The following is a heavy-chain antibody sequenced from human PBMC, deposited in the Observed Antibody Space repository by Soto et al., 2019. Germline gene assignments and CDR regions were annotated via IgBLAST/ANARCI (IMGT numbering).Heavy chain of an antibody. J-gene: IGHJ4*02. CDR2: IYYSGNT. Sequence: SETLSLTCTVSGGSISSSSYYWGWIRQPPGKGLEWIGSIYYSGNTYYNPSLKNRVTISGDTSKNQFSLKLSSVTAADTAVYYCARSTGWYFDSWGQGTLVTVSS. V-gene: IGHV4-39*07. CDR3: ARSTGWYFDS. CDR1: GGSISSSSYY. D-gene: IGHD2-15*01.